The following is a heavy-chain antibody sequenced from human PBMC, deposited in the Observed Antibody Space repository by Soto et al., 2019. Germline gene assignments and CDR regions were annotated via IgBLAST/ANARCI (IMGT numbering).Heavy chain of an antibody. Sequence: QVQLVQSGAEVKKPGSSVKVSCKASGGTFSSYAISWVRQAPGQGLEWMGGIIPIFGTANYAQKFQGRVTITADESTSTAYMELSSLRSEDTGVYYCARDPGRRFLDGGWFDPWGQGTLVTVSS. CDR2: IIPIFGTA. CDR3: ARDPGRRFLDGGWFDP. V-gene: IGHV1-69*01. D-gene: IGHD3-3*01. CDR1: GGTFSSYA. J-gene: IGHJ5*02.